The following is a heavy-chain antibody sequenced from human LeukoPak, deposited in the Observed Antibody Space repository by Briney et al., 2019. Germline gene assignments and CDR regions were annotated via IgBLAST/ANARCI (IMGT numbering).Heavy chain of an antibody. CDR3: AREGPYSGTDFDY. Sequence: GGSLRLSCAASGFTFDSYTMHWVRQAPGKGLEYVSAITTNGGSTYYANSVKGRFTISRDNSKNTLYLQMGSLRAEDMAMYYCAREGPYSGTDFDYWGQGTLVTVSS. J-gene: IGHJ4*02. D-gene: IGHD1-26*01. CDR2: ITTNGGST. V-gene: IGHV3-64*01. CDR1: GFTFDSYT.